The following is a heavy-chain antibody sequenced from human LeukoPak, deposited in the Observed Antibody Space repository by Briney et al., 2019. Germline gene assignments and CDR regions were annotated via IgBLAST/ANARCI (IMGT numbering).Heavy chain of an antibody. D-gene: IGHD3-10*01. CDR3: ARGGSGSGSYNDY. V-gene: IGHV3-53*01. CDR1: GFTASSNY. J-gene: IGHJ4*02. Sequence: GGSLRLSCAASGFTASSNYMSWVRQAPGKGLEWVSVIYSGGSTYYADSVKGRFTISRDNSKNTLYLQMNSLRAEDTAVYYCARGGSGSGSYNDYWGQGTLVTVSS. CDR2: IYSGGST.